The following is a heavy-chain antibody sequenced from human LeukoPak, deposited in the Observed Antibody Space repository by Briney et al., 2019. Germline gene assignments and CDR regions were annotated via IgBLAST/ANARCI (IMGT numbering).Heavy chain of an antibody. V-gene: IGHV1-69*13. D-gene: IGHD3-10*01. CDR1: GGTFSSYA. J-gene: IGHJ5*02. CDR3: ATFSPLVWFGERKWFDP. CDR2: IIPIFGTA. Sequence: ASVKVSCKASGGTFSSYAISWVRQAPGQGLEWMGGIIPIFGTANYAQKFQGRVTITADESTSTAYMELSSLRSEDTAVYYCATFSPLVWFGERKWFDPWGQGTLVTVSS.